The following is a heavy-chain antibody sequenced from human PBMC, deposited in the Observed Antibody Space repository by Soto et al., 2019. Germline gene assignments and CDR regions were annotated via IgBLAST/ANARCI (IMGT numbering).Heavy chain of an antibody. CDR3: TRGYSSVSIYAFDI. V-gene: IGHV3-72*01. CDR2: ISNKANGYTT. CDR1: GFSLSDYA. D-gene: IGHD6-19*01. J-gene: IGHJ3*02. Sequence: GGSLRLSCVASGFSLSDYAVNWVRQAPGKGLDWVGRISNKANGYTTEYAASVNGRFTISRDDSKNSMFLQMNDLKTEDTAVYYCTRGYSSVSIYAFDIWGQEAMVTVSS.